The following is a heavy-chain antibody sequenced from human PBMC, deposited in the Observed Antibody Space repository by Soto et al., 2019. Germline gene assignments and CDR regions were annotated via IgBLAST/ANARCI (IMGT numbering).Heavy chain of an antibody. CDR2: INAGNGNT. V-gene: IGHV1-3*01. J-gene: IGHJ6*02. CDR3: ASERRAAAGTYYYYYYGMDV. CDR1: GYTFTSYA. D-gene: IGHD6-13*01. Sequence: QVQLVQSGAEVKKPGASVKVSCKASGYTFTSYAMHWVRQAPGQRREWMGWINAGNGNTKYSQKFQGRVTITRDTSASTAYMELSSLRSEDTAVYYCASERRAAAGTYYYYYYGMDVWGQGTTVTVSS.